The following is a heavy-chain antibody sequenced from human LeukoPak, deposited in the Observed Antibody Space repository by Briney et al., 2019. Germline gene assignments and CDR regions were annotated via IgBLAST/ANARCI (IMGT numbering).Heavy chain of an antibody. J-gene: IGHJ4*02. CDR2: ISGSGGST. Sequence: GGSLRLSCAASGFTFSNYAMSWVRQAPGKGLEWVSAISGSGGSTYYADSVKGRFTISRDNSKNTLYLQVNSLRAEDTAIYYCAKEAVAAYSDASGYYPGMLDYWGQGTLVTVSS. CDR1: GFTFSNYA. V-gene: IGHV3-23*01. D-gene: IGHD3-22*01. CDR3: AKEAVAAYSDASGYYPGMLDY.